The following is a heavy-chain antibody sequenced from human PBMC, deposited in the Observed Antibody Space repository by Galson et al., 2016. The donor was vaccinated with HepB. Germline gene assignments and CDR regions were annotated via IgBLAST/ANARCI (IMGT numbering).Heavy chain of an antibody. CDR2: IFYGGNT. J-gene: IGHJ6*03. CDR3: ARTSYRECTGTRCVNFRYDYYYMDV. CDR1: GFTVSSYY. Sequence: SLRLSCAASGFTVSSYYMSWVRQAPGKGLEWVSVIFYGGNTYYADSVEGRFTISRDDSMNTLYLQMNSLTADDTAVYFCARTSYRECTGTRCVNFRYDYYYMDVWGKGTTVTVSS. V-gene: IGHV3-53*01. D-gene: IGHD2-2*01.